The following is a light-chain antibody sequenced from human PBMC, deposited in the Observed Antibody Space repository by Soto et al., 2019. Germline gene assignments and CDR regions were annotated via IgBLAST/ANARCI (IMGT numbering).Light chain of an antibody. CDR2: GTS. CDR3: QTYFNSPWT. CDR1: QSVGTS. V-gene: IGKV3-20*01. Sequence: EIVLTQSPGTLSLSPGERATLSCRASQSVGTSLAWYQHKPGQSPRLLIHGTSSRFTGTPDRFSGSGSGTDFTLTISRLEPEDFAVYSCQTYFNSPWTFGQGTKVEIK. J-gene: IGKJ1*01.